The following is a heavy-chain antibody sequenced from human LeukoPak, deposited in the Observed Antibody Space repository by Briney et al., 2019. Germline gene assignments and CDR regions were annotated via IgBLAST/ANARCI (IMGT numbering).Heavy chain of an antibody. D-gene: IGHD1-1*01. CDR1: GFTFDDYS. CDR3: ARYCTFRTCSGTKFDS. CDR2: ISWDGVST. J-gene: IGHJ4*02. V-gene: IGHV3-43*01. Sequence: PGGSLRLSYAASGFTFDDYSIHWVRQAPGKGLEWVSFISWDGVSTYYTDSVKGRFTISRDNAKNSLYLQMNSLRAEDSAVYYCARYCTFRTCSGTKFDSWGQGTLVTVSS.